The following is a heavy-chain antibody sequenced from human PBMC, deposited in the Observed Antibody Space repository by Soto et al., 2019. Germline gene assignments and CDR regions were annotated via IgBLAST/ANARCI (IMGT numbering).Heavy chain of an antibody. CDR1: GFTFTSSA. V-gene: IGHV1-58*01. Sequence: SVKVSCKASGFTFTSSAVQWVRQARGQRLEWIGWIVVGSGNTNYAQKFQERVTITRDMSTSTAYMELSSLRSEDTAVYYCGLKEGWFDSGSSLGLAYWGQGTLVTVSS. D-gene: IGHD3-10*01. J-gene: IGHJ4*02. CDR3: GLKEGWFDSGSSLGLAY. CDR2: IVVGSGNT.